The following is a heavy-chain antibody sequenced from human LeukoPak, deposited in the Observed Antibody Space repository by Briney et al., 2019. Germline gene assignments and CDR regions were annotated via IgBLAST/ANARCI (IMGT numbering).Heavy chain of an antibody. Sequence: GASVKVSCKASGGTSSSYAINWVRQAPGQGLEWMGGIIPVFGTSNYAQKFQGRVTITADESTRTAYMELSSLRSEDTAVYYCARVTGGRYCSTTSCYMRGWFDPWGQGTLVTVSS. J-gene: IGHJ5*02. CDR3: ARVTGGRYCSTTSCYMRGWFDP. V-gene: IGHV1-69*13. CDR1: GGTSSSYA. CDR2: IIPVFGTS. D-gene: IGHD2-2*02.